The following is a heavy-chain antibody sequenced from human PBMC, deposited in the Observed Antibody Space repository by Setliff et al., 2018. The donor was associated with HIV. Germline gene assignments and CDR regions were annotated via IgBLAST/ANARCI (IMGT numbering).Heavy chain of an antibody. CDR2: IYYSGST. Sequence: KPSETLSLTCTVSGGSINSHYWSWIRQPPGKGLEWIGSIYYSGSTNYNPSLKSRVTISVDTSKNQFSLKLSSVTAADTAVYYCAGAGLSGGTRYNFWSGYMPDAEYFQHWGQGTQVTVSS. V-gene: IGHV4-59*11. J-gene: IGHJ1*01. CDR1: GGSINSHY. D-gene: IGHD3-3*01. CDR3: AGAGLSGGTRYNFWSGYMPDAEYFQH.